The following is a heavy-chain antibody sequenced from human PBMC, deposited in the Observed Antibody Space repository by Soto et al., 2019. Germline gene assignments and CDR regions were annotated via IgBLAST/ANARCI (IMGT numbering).Heavy chain of an antibody. V-gene: IGHV3-30-3*01. Sequence: QVQLVESGGGVVQPGRSLRLSCAASGFTFSSYAMHWVRQAPGKGLEWVAVISYDGSNKYYADSVKGRFTISRDNSKNTLYLQMNSRRAEDTAVYYCARDGPYSSSWLFDYWGQGTLVTVSS. CDR3: ARDGPYSSSWLFDY. CDR2: ISYDGSNK. CDR1: GFTFSSYA. D-gene: IGHD6-13*01. J-gene: IGHJ4*02.